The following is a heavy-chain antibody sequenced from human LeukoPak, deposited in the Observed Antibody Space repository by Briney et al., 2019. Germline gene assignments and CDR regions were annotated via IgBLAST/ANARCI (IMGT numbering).Heavy chain of an antibody. CDR3: ATSRGYCSSTSCRDDYYFDY. V-gene: IGHV1-46*01. J-gene: IGHJ4*02. Sequence: SVKVSCKASGYTFTGNYMHWVRQAPGQGLEWMGIINPSGGSTSYAQKFQGRVTMTRDMSTSTVYMELSRLRSDDTAVYYCATSRGYCSSTSCRDDYYFDYWGQGTLVTVSS. CDR2: INPSGGST. CDR1: GYTFTGNY. D-gene: IGHD2-2*01.